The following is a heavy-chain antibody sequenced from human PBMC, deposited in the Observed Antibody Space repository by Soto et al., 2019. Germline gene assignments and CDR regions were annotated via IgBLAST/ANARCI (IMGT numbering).Heavy chain of an antibody. J-gene: IGHJ4*02. CDR2: ISAYNGNT. CDR3: ARDPPAPDY. Sequence: QVQLVQSGAEVKKPGASVKVSCKASGYTFASYAISWMRQAPGQGLEWMGWISAYNGNTNYAQKPXGRVTMTTDTSTSTAYMELRSRSSDDTAVYDCARDPPAPDYWGQGTLVTVSS. CDR1: GYTFASYA. V-gene: IGHV1-18*01. D-gene: IGHD2-2*01.